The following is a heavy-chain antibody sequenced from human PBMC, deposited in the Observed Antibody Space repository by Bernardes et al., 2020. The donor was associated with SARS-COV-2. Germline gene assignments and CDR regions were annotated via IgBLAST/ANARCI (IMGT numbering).Heavy chain of an antibody. CDR3: ARSRDYGDFGGILRGYYFDY. J-gene: IGHJ4*02. Sequence: GGSLRLSCAASGYSFSSSAMTWVRQAPGKGLEWVSAISGSAGSTYYADPLKGRFTISRDNSKNTLYLQMNSLRAEDTAVYYCARSRDYGDFGGILRGYYFDYWGQGTLVTVSS. CDR1: GYSFSSSA. CDR2: ISGSAGST. V-gene: IGHV3-23*01. D-gene: IGHD4-17*01.